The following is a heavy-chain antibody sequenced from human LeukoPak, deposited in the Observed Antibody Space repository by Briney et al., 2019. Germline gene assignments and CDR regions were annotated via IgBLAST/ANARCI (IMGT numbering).Heavy chain of an antibody. Sequence: XETLSLTCTVSSGSISTYYWSWIRQSPGKGLEWMGYIFHSGSTTYNPSLSSRLTISVDTSKNQFSLELRSVTAADTAVYYCARQGTSGSYLTGLDVWGQGTTVTVSS. CDR3: ARQGTSGSYLTGLDV. V-gene: IGHV4-59*08. D-gene: IGHD3-22*01. CDR2: IFHSGST. CDR1: SGSISTYY. J-gene: IGHJ6*02.